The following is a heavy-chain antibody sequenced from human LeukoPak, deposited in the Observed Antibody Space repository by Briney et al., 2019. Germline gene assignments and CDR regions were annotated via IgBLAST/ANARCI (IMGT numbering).Heavy chain of an antibody. CDR1: RVTFSNYG. V-gene: IGHV3-74*03. D-gene: IGHD4-17*01. J-gene: IGHJ3*02. Sequence: GGSLRLSCAASRVTFSNYGMHWVRHAPGKGLERVSRINSDGSNTTYADSVRGRFTISRDNARNTLYLQINRLRAEDTAVYYCASHGDYDAFDIWGQGTMVTVSS. CDR3: ASHGDYDAFDI. CDR2: INSDGSNT.